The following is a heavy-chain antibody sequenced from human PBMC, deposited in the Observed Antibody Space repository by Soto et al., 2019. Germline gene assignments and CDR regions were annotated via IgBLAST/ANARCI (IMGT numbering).Heavy chain of an antibody. CDR3: ATYYYDSSGNRMVPSDY. Sequence: GASVKVSCKASGGTFSSYAISWVRQAPGQGLEWMGGIIPIFGTANYAQKFQGRVTITADESTSTAYMELSSLRSEDTAVYYCATYYYDSSGNRMVPSDYWGQGTLVTVSS. V-gene: IGHV1-69*13. CDR1: GGTFSSYA. J-gene: IGHJ4*02. CDR2: IIPIFGTA. D-gene: IGHD3-22*01.